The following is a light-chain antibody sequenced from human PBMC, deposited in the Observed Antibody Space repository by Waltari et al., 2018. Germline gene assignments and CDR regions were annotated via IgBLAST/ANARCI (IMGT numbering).Light chain of an antibody. J-gene: IGLJ3*02. V-gene: IGLV4-69*01. CDR3: QTWGTGIRV. Sequence: QLVFTQSPSASASLGASVQLTRTLNRGHRNNAIAWHQQQPGKGPRYLMKVDSDGSHFKGDGIPDRFSGSSSGAERYLTISCLQSEDEADYYCQTWGTGIRVFGGGTKLTVL. CDR2: VDSDGSH. CDR1: RGHRNNA.